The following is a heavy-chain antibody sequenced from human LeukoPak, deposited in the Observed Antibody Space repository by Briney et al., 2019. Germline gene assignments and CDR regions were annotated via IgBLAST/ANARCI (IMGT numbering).Heavy chain of an antibody. J-gene: IGHJ4*02. CDR2: IRSKANSYAT. Sequence: GGSLRLSCAASGFTFSGSAMHWVRQASGKGLEWVGRIRSKANSYATAYAASVKGRFTISRDDSKNTAYLQMNSLKTEDTAVYYCTSLRYCSSTSCYPGIDYWGQGTLVTVSS. D-gene: IGHD2-2*01. CDR3: TSLRYCSSTSCYPGIDY. V-gene: IGHV3-73*01. CDR1: GFTFSGSA.